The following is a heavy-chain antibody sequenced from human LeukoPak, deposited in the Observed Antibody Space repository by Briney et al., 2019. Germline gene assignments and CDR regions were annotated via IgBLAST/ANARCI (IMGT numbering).Heavy chain of an antibody. V-gene: IGHV3-21*01. J-gene: IGHJ4*02. D-gene: IGHD2/OR15-2a*01. CDR1: GFTFSTYA. Sequence: PGGSLRLSCAASGFTFSTYAMTWVRQAPGKGLEWVSAITSSSGYIYYADSVKGRFTISRDNVKNSLYLQMNGLRVEDTAVYYCARGVPFFPGMGFCDYWGQGTLVTVSS. CDR2: ITSSSGYI. CDR3: ARGVPFFPGMGFCDY.